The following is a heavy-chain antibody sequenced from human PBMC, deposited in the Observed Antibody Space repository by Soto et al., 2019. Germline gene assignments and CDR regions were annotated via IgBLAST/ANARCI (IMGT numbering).Heavy chain of an antibody. CDR3: ARGGQDFWSGPFDY. J-gene: IGHJ4*02. D-gene: IGHD3-3*01. Sequence: SETLYLTCTVSGGSISTYFCNWIRQPAGKGLEWIGRIDNSGNTNYNPSLKSRVTMSADTSRNQFSLKLNSVTAADTAVYYCARGGQDFWSGPFDYWGQGALVTVSS. CDR1: GGSISTYF. V-gene: IGHV4-4*07. CDR2: IDNSGNT.